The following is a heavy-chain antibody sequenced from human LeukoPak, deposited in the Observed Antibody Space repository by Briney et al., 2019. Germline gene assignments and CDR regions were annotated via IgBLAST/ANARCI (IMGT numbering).Heavy chain of an antibody. CDR2: IWYDGSSK. V-gene: IGHV3-33*03. J-gene: IGHJ4*02. Sequence: PGRSLRLSCAASGFTFSSYGMHWVRQAPGKGLEWVAVIWYDGSSKYYTDSVKGRFTISRDNSKNTLYLQMNSLRAEDTAVYFCAKRGMSGTKEFDYWGQGSLVTVSS. CDR3: AKRGMSGTKEFDY. CDR1: GFTFSSYG. D-gene: IGHD1-7*01.